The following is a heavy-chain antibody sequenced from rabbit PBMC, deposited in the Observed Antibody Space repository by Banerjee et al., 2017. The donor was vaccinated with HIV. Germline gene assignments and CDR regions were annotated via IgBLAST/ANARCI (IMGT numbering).Heavy chain of an antibody. D-gene: IGHD2-1*01. CDR1: GFSFSSGYD. Sequence: QQLVESGGGLVKPGASLTLTCKASGFSFSSGYDMCWVRQAPGKGLEWIACIYTGASISTYYASWAKGRFTISKTSSTTVTLQMTSLTAADTATYFCARDYADDVGYAFDPWGQGTLVTVS. CDR2: IYTGASIST. V-gene: IGHV1S40*01. CDR3: ARDYADDVGYAFDP. J-gene: IGHJ2*01.